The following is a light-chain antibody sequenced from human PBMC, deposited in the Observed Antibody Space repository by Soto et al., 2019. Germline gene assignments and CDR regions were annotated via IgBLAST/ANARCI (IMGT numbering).Light chain of an antibody. V-gene: IGLV3-21*02. Sequence: SYELTQPPSVSVAPGQTARIACGGNNIGSKGVHWYQQKPGQAPMLVVFDDSDRPSGIPERFSGSNSGNTATLTISRVEAGDEADYYCQVWDSSSDHWVFGGGTKLTVL. CDR2: DDS. J-gene: IGLJ3*02. CDR1: NIGSKG. CDR3: QVWDSSSDHWV.